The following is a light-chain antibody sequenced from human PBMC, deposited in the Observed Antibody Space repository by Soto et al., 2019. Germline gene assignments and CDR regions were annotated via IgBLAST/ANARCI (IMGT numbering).Light chain of an antibody. J-gene: IGKJ1*01. V-gene: IGKV1-5*03. Sequence: DIQMTQSPSTLSGSVGDRVTITCRASQTISSWLAWYQQKPGKAPKLLIYKASTLKSGVPSRFSGSGSATEFTLTISSLQPDDFATYYCQHYNSYSEAFGHGTKVDI. CDR2: KAS. CDR3: QHYNSYSEA. CDR1: QTISSW.